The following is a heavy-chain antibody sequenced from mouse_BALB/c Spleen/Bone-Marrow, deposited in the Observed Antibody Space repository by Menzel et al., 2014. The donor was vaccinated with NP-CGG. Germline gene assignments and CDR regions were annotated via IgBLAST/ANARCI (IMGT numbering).Heavy chain of an antibody. CDR1: DYTFTSYW. D-gene: IGHD2-3*01. Sequence: VQLQQSGAELVKPGAPVKLSCKASDYTFTSYWMNWVKQRPGRGLEWIGRIDPSDSETHYNQKFKDKATLTVDKSSSTAYIQLSSLTSEDSAVYYCARALGDGYYCAMDYWGQGTSVTVSS. CDR2: IDPSDSET. CDR3: ARALGDGYYCAMDY. V-gene: IGHV1-69*02. J-gene: IGHJ4*01.